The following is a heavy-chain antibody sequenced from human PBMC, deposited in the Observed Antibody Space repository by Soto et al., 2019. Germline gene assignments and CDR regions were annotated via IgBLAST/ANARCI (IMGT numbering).Heavy chain of an antibody. CDR2: ISGSGGST. Sequence: EVQLLESGGGLVQPGGSLRLSCAASGFTFSSYAMSWVRQAPGKGLEWVSAISGSGGSTYYADSVKGRFTISRDNSKNTLYLQMNSLRAEDTAVYYCAKVPFSPIAAAGTPFDYWGQGTLVTVSS. V-gene: IGHV3-23*01. D-gene: IGHD6-13*01. CDR1: GFTFSSYA. CDR3: AKVPFSPIAAAGTPFDY. J-gene: IGHJ4*02.